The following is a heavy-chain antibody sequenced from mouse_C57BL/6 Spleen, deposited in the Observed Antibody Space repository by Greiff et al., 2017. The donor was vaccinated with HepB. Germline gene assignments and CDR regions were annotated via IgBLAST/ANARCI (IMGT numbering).Heavy chain of an antibody. CDR3: ARSNYGSSYDAMDY. V-gene: IGHV1-36*01. CDR1: GFTFSDYY. J-gene: IGHJ4*01. D-gene: IGHD1-1*01. CDR2: VYPYNGGT. Sequence: EVQLQQSGPVLVKPGPSVTISCKASGFTFSDYYMHWVKQSHGKSLVWIGLVYPYNGGTSYNQKFKGKATLTVDTSSSTAYMELNSLTSEDSAVYYCARSNYGSSYDAMDYWGQGTAVTVSS.